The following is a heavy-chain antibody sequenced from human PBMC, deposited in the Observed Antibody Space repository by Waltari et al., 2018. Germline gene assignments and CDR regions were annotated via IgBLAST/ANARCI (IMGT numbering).Heavy chain of an antibody. CDR1: GLAFMGYA. J-gene: IGHJ4*02. D-gene: IGHD3-16*02. CDR3: AKGSRGYTNYFFDY. Sequence: EVQLLESAGGLVQPGGALRLSCAASGLAFMGYAMSWGRQAPGEGLEGVASAAGSGATPFCAKSVKGRFTIVRDNSRDTVYLQMNSLRVDDSAVYYCAKGSRGYTNYFFDYWGQGALVTVSS. CDR2: AAGSGATP. V-gene: IGHV3-23*01.